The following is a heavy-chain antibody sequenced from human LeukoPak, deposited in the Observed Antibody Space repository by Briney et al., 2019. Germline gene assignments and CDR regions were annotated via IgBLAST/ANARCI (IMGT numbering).Heavy chain of an antibody. CDR1: GFTSTNYA. Sequence: GGSLRLSCAASGFTSTNYAMNWVRQAPGKGLEWVSILIGSSGSTDYADSVKGRFTISRDTSKNTLYLQMNSLRAEDTAVYYCARDGSTSLYYYYYMDVWGKGTTVTVSS. D-gene: IGHD2-2*01. V-gene: IGHV3-23*01. CDR3: ARDGSTSLYYYYYMDV. CDR2: LIGSSGST. J-gene: IGHJ6*03.